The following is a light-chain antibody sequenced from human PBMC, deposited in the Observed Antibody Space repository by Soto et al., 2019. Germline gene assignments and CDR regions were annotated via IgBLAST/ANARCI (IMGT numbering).Light chain of an antibody. Sequence: ALTQPASVSGSPGQSITISCTGTSSDVGGYKYVSWYQLHPGKAPKLMIYDVSNRPSGVSNRFSGSKSGNTASLTISGLQAEDEADYYCSSYTSSSTLRVFGTGTKVTVL. V-gene: IGLV2-14*01. J-gene: IGLJ1*01. CDR1: SSDVGGYKY. CDR3: SSYTSSSTLRV. CDR2: DVS.